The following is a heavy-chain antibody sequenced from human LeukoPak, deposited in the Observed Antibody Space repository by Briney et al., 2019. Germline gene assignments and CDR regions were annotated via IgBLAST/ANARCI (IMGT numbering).Heavy chain of an antibody. CDR3: ARHRGTTYYYGSGSYGDNWFDP. Sequence: SETLSLTCTVSGGSISSSSYYWGWVRQPPGKGLEWIGSIYYSGSTYYNPSLKSRVTISVDTSKNQFSLKLSSVTAADTAAYYCARHRGTTYYYGSGSYGDNWFDPWGQGTLVTVSS. J-gene: IGHJ5*02. CDR1: GGSISSSSYY. V-gene: IGHV4-39*01. CDR2: IYYSGST. D-gene: IGHD3-10*01.